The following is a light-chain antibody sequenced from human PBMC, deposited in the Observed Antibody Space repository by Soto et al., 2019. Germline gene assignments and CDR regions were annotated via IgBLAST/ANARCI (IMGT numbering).Light chain of an antibody. CDR1: QSVSSSY. CDR2: GAS. Sequence: EIVLTQSPGTLSLSPVERVTLSCRARQSVSSSYLAWYQQKPGQAPRLLIYGASSRATGIPDRFSGSGSGTDFTLTISRLEPEDFAVYYCQQYGSSHSTFGQGTLLE. CDR3: QQYGSSHST. J-gene: IGKJ5*01. V-gene: IGKV3-20*01.